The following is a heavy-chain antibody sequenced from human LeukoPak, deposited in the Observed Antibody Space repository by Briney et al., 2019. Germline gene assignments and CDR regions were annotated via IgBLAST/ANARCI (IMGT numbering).Heavy chain of an antibody. CDR2: INHSGST. J-gene: IGHJ4*02. D-gene: IGHD3-22*01. CDR3: AGVSYYDSSGYYHYFDY. Sequence: SETLSLTCAVYGGSFSGYYWSWIRQPPGKGLEWIGEINHSGSTNYNPSLKSRVTISVDTSKNQFSPKLSSVTAADTAVYYCAGVSYYDSSGYYHYFDYWGQGTLVTASS. V-gene: IGHV4-34*01. CDR1: GGSFSGYY.